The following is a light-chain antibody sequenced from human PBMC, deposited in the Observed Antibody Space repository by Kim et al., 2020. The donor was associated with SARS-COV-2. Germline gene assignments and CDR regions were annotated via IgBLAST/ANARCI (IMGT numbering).Light chain of an antibody. CDR3: QVWAGNTYV. CDR2: RDH. V-gene: IGLV3-9*01. CDR1: NIGTKT. J-gene: IGLJ1*01. Sequence: SVAPEQTASVSCGGDNIGTKTVHWYQQTPGQAPVLVIFRDHNRPSGIPERFSASKSMNTATLTISRAQVEDEADYYCQVWAGNTYVFGTGTKVTVL.